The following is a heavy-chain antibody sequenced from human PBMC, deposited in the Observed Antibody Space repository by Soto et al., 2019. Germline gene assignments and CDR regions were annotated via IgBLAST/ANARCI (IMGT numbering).Heavy chain of an antibody. CDR3: ARGTSSSSRTWFSDYYYYYGMDV. V-gene: IGHV1-18*04. CDR1: GYTFTSYG. Sequence: ASVKVSCKASGYTFTSYGISWVRQAPGQGLEWMGWISAYNGNTNYAQKLQGRVTMTTDTSTSTAYMELRILRSDDTAVYYCARGTSSSSRTWFSDYYYYYGMDVLGQGTTVTISS. J-gene: IGHJ6*02. CDR2: ISAYNGNT. D-gene: IGHD6-6*01.